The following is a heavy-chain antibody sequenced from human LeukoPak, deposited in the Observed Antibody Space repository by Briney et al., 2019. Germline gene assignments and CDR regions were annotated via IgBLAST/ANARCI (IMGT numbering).Heavy chain of an antibody. CDR2: IYTSGST. CDR1: GGSISSGSYY. Sequence: SETLSLTCTVSGGSISSGSYYWSWIRQPAGKGLEWIGRIYTSGSTNYNPSLKSRVTISVDTSKNQFSLKLSSVTAADTAVHYCVRGLVPAAISIWFDPWGQGTLVTVSS. D-gene: IGHD2-2*01. J-gene: IGHJ5*02. CDR3: VRGLVPAAISIWFDP. V-gene: IGHV4-61*02.